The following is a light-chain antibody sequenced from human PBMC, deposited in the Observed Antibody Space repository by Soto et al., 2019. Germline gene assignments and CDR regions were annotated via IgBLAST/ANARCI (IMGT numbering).Light chain of an antibody. V-gene: IGKV1-5*03. Sequence: DIQLTQSPSTLSASVGDRVTITCRASQSISSWLAWYQQKPGKAPKFLIYKTSNLESGVPSRFSGSGSGTEFTLTISSLQPDDFATYYCQYYKKYCWTFGQGTKVEIK. CDR3: QYYKKYCWT. CDR1: QSISSW. CDR2: KTS. J-gene: IGKJ1*01.